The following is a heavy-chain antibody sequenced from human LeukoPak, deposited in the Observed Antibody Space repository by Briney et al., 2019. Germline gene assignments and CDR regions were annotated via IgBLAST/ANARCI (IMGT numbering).Heavy chain of an antibody. D-gene: IGHD3-10*01. V-gene: IGHV4-61*02. CDR3: ARDRFRFNYYYYYYMDV. CDR1: GGSISSGSYY. Sequence: SETLSLTCTVSGGSISSGSYYWSWIRQPAGKGLEWIGRIYTSGSTNYNPSLKSRVTMSVDTSKNQFSLRLSSVTAADTAVYYCARDRFRFNYYYYYYMDVWGKGTTVTISS. J-gene: IGHJ6*03. CDR2: IYTSGST.